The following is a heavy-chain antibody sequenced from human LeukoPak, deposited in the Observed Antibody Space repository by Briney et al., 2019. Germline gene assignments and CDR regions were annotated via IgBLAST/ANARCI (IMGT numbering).Heavy chain of an antibody. J-gene: IGHJ6*04. CDR2: INTSGNT. CDR1: GDSISNYY. Sequence: SETLSLTCTVSGDSISNYYWSWIRQSAGKGLEWIGRINTSGNTNYNPSLKRRVTMSLDTSKNQFSLNVSSVTVADTAVFYCAREKLGFRVDVWGKGTTVTVSS. D-gene: IGHD3-10*01. CDR3: AREKLGFRVDV. V-gene: IGHV4-4*07.